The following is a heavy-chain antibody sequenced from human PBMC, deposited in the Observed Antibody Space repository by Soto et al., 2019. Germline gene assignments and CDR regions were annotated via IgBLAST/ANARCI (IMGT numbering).Heavy chain of an antibody. CDR1: GFTFSSYG. Sequence: VQLVESGGGVVQPGRSLRLSCAASGFTFSSYGMHWVRQAPGKGLEWVAVIWYDGSNKYYADSVKGRFTISRDNSKNTLYLQMNSLRAEDTAVYYCARDSGYCSGGSCYSPFDYWGQGTLVTVSS. D-gene: IGHD2-15*01. CDR3: ARDSGYCSGGSCYSPFDY. V-gene: IGHV3-33*01. J-gene: IGHJ4*02. CDR2: IWYDGSNK.